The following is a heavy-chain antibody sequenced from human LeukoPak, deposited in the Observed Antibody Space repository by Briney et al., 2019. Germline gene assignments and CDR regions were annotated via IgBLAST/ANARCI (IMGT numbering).Heavy chain of an antibody. CDR2: ISSSSSYI. CDR1: GFTFSSYS. CDR3: ARLGIAVAGANNDAFDI. V-gene: IGHV3-21*01. J-gene: IGHJ3*02. D-gene: IGHD6-19*01. Sequence: PGGSLRLSCAASGFTFSSYSMNWVRQAPGKGLEWVSSISSSSSYIYYADSVKGRFTISRDNAKNSLYLQMNSLRAEDTAVYYCARLGIAVAGANNDAFDIWGPGTMVTVSS.